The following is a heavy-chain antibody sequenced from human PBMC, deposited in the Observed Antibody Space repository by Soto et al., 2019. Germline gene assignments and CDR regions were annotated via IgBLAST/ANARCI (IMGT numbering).Heavy chain of an antibody. CDR2: IYPGDSDT. V-gene: IGHV5-51*01. Sequence: PGESLKISCKGSGYSFTSYWIGWVRQMPGKGLEWMGIIYPGDSDTRYSPSFQGQVTISADKSISTAYLQWSSLKASDTAMYYCATWGGYFYGSGSLYGMDVWGQGTTVTVSS. CDR1: GYSFTSYW. D-gene: IGHD3-10*01. J-gene: IGHJ6*02. CDR3: ATWGGYFYGSGSLYGMDV.